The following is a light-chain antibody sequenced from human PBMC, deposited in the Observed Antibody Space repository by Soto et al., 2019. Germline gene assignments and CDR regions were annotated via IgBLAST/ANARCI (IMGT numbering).Light chain of an antibody. V-gene: IGLV2-14*01. Sequence: QSALTQPASVSGSPGQSITISCTGTSSDVGGYNYVSWYQQHPGKAPKLMICEVSNRPSGVSNRFSGSKSGNTASLTISGLQAEDEADYYCSSYTSSSNYVFGTGTKLTVL. CDR3: SSYTSSSNYV. CDR2: EVS. CDR1: SSDVGGYNY. J-gene: IGLJ1*01.